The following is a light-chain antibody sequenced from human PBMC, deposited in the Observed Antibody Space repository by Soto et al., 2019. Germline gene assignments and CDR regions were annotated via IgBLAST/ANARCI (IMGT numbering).Light chain of an antibody. J-gene: IGLJ1*01. V-gene: IGLV1-44*01. Sequence: QSVLTQPPSASGTPGQRVTISCFGSSSNIGSNNVNWYQQLPGTAPKFVIYSNNQRPSWVPDRFSGSKSGTSASLAISGLQSEDEADYYCAAWDDSLNAYVFGTGTKLTVL. CDR2: SNN. CDR1: SSNIGSNN. CDR3: AAWDDSLNAYV.